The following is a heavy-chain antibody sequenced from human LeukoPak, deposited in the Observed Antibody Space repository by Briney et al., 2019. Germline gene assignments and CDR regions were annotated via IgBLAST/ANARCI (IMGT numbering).Heavy chain of an antibody. V-gene: IGHV1-18*04. Sequence: ASVKVSCEASGYTFTSYGISWVRQAPGQGLEWMGWISAYNGNTNYAQKLQGRVTMTTDTSTSTAYMELRSLRSDDTAVYYCARPIAVAGTLYFDYWGQGTLVTVSS. CDR1: GYTFTSYG. J-gene: IGHJ4*02. D-gene: IGHD6-19*01. CDR2: ISAYNGNT. CDR3: ARPIAVAGTLYFDY.